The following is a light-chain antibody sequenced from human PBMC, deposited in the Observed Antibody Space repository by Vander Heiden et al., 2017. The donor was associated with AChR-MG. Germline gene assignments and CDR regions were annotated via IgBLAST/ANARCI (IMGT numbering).Light chain of an antibody. CDR3: QQYNSYPYT. CDR1: QSISSW. Sequence: DIQMTQSPSTLSASVGDRVTITCRASQSISSWLAWYQQKPGKAPKLMIYKASSLESGVPSRFSGSGSGTEFTLTISSLQPDDFATYYCQQYNSYPYTFGQGTKLEIK. V-gene: IGKV1-5*03. J-gene: IGKJ2*01. CDR2: KAS.